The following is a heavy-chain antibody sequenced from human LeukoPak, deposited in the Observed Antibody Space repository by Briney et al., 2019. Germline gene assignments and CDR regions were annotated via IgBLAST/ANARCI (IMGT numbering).Heavy chain of an antibody. CDR3: ARDGIQSYYYYYYMDV. V-gene: IGHV4-38-2*02. CDR2: INHSGST. Sequence: TSETLSLTCSVSGYSINSSYYWGWIRQPPGKGLEWIGEINHSGSTNYNPSLKSRVTISVDTSKNQFSLKLSSVTAADTAVYYCARDGIQSYYYYYYMDVWGKGTTVTVSS. CDR1: GYSINSSYY. J-gene: IGHJ6*03. D-gene: IGHD1-14*01.